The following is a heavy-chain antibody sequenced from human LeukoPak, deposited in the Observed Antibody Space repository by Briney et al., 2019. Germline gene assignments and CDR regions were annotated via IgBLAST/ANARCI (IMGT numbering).Heavy chain of an antibody. J-gene: IGHJ4*02. Sequence: PGRSLRLSCAASGFTFNSYAMHWVRQAPGKGLEWVAIISSDGSNKHYADSVQGRFTISRDNSKNTLYLQMNSLRNEDTAVYYCARDRGTTSSAGYYFDYWGQGTLVTVSS. CDR2: ISSDGSNK. CDR1: GFTFNSYA. D-gene: IGHD6-6*01. CDR3: ARDRGTTSSAGYYFDY. V-gene: IGHV3-30*03.